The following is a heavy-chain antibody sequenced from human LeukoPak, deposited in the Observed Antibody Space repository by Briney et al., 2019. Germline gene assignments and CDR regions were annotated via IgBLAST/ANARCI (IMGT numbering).Heavy chain of an antibody. J-gene: IGHJ4*02. CDR1: GFTVSSNS. Sequence: GGSLRLSCTVSGFTVSSNSMSWVRQAPAKGLECVSFIYSDNTHYSDSVKGRFTISRDNSKNTLYLQMNSLRAEDTAVYYCARRAGAYSHPYDYWGQGTLVTVSS. CDR3: ARRAGAYSHPYDY. CDR2: IYSDNT. D-gene: IGHD4/OR15-4a*01. V-gene: IGHV3-53*01.